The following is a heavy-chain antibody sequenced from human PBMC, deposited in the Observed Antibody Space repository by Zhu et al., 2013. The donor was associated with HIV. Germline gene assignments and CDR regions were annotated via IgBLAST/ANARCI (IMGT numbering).Heavy chain of an antibody. CDR2: INPNSGAT. V-gene: IGHV1-2*02. CDR1: GYTFTDYY. CDR3: ARDHQSSILRGVKFDY. D-gene: IGHD3-10*01. J-gene: IGHJ4*02. Sequence: QAHLVQSGAEVKKPGASVKVSCKASGYTFTDYYMHWVRQAPGQGLEWMGWINPNSGATNYAQKFQGRVTVTRDTSISTVYMEVSRLRSDDTAVYFCARDHQSSILRGVKFDYWGQGTLVTVSS.